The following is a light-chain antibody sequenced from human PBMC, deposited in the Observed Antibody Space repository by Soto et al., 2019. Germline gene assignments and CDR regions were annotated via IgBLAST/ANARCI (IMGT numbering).Light chain of an antibody. CDR2: AAS. CDR3: QQYYSYPRT. Sequence: IQMTQSPSSLSASVGDRVTITCRASQSVNTYLHWYQQKAGQTPKLLIYAASTLQSGVPARFSGSGSGTDFTLTISCLQSEDFATYYCQQYYSYPRTFGQGTKVDIK. J-gene: IGKJ1*01. V-gene: IGKV1-8*01. CDR1: QSVNTY.